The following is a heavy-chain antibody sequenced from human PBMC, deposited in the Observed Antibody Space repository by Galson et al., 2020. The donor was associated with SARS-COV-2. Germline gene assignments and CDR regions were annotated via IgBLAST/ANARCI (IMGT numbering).Heavy chain of an antibody. Sequence: TGGSLRLSCAASGFTFSSYWMSWVRQAPGKGLEWVSSISSSSSYIYYADSVKGRFTISRDNAKNSLYLQVNSLRAEDTAVYYCARDSLVMVITHFDYWGQGTLVTVSS. CDR1: GFTFSSYW. J-gene: IGHJ4*02. V-gene: IGHV3-21*01. D-gene: IGHD3-22*01. CDR2: ISSSSSYI. CDR3: ARDSLVMVITHFDY.